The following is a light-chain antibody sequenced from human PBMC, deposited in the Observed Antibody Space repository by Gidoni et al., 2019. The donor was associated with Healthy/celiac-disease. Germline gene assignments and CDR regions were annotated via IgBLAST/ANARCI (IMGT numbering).Light chain of an antibody. Sequence: SYELTQPPSVSVSPGQTARITCSGDALPKQYAYWYQQKPGQAPVLVIYKDSERPSGIPERFSGASSGTTVTLTISGVKAEDEADYYCQSADSSGTYVVFGGGNKLTVL. V-gene: IGLV3-25*03. CDR3: QSADSSGTYVV. CDR2: KDS. CDR1: ALPKQY. J-gene: IGLJ2*01.